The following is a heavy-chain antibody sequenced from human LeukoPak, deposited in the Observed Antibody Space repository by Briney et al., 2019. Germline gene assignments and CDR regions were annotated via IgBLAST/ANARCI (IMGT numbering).Heavy chain of an antibody. D-gene: IGHD6-19*01. V-gene: IGHV1-58*01. CDR2: IVVGSGNT. CDR1: GFTFTSSA. J-gene: IGHJ2*01. CDR3: ARSTGAVAGRYFDL. Sequence: SVKVSCKASGFTFTSSAVQWVRQARGQRLEWIGWIVVGSGNTNYAQKFQERVTITRDMSTSTAYMELSSLRSEDTAVYYCARSTGAVAGRYFDLWGRGTLVTVSS.